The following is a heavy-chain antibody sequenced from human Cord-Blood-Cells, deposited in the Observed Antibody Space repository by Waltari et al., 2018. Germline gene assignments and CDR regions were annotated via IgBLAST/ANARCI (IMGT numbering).Heavy chain of an antibody. Sequence: EVQLVESGGGLIQPGGSLRLSCAASGFTVSSNYMRWVRQAPGKGLEWVSVIYSGGSTYYADSVKSRFTISRDNSKNTLYLQMNSLRAEDTAVYYCARDRSGYDGGMPWGQGTLVTVSS. D-gene: IGHD5-12*01. CDR1: GFTVSSNY. J-gene: IGHJ4*02. V-gene: IGHV3-53*01. CDR2: IYSGGST. CDR3: ARDRSGYDGGMP.